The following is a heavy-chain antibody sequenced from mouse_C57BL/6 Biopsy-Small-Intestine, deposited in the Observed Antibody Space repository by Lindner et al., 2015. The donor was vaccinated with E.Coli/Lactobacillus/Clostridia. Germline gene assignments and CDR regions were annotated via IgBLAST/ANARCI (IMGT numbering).Heavy chain of an antibody. D-gene: IGHD1-1*01. CDR1: GFNIKDYY. V-gene: IGHV14-1*01. CDR2: IDPEDGDT. Sequence: QLQESGAELVRPGASVELSCTASGFNIKDYYMHWVKQRPEQGLEWIGRIDPEDGDTEYAPKFQGKATMTADKSSSTAYMQLSSLTSEDSAVYYCARYYYGSSSYYFDYWGQGTTLTVSS. J-gene: IGHJ2*01. CDR3: ARYYYGSSSYYFDY.